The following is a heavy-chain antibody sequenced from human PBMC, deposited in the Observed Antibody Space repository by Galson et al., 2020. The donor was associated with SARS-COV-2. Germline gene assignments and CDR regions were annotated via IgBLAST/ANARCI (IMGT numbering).Heavy chain of an antibody. D-gene: IGHD2-15*01. Sequence: SVKVSCKASGGSFSTSAISWVRQAPGQGLHWMGRIVPILGIVNYAQKFQGRVTITADKSTSTAYMELSSLRTDDTAVYYCARAQLNCSSGVCRGGGDYWGQGTLVTVSS. J-gene: IGHJ4*02. V-gene: IGHV1-69*04. CDR3: ARAQLNCSSGVCRGGGDY. CDR1: GGSFSTSA. CDR2: IVPILGIV.